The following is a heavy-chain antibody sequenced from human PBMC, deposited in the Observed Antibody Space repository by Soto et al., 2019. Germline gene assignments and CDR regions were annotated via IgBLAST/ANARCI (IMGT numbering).Heavy chain of an antibody. V-gene: IGHV4-34*01. CDR1: GGSFSGYY. J-gene: IGHJ6*02. CDR2: INHSGST. CDR3: ARPRWYYYGSGSREMGYYYYYGMDV. D-gene: IGHD3-10*01. Sequence: SETLSLTCAVYGGSFSGYYWSWIRQPPGKGLEWIGEINHSGSTNYNPSLKSRVTISVDTSKNQFSLKLSSVTAADTAVYYCARPRWYYYGSGSREMGYYYYYGMDVWGQGTTVTVSS.